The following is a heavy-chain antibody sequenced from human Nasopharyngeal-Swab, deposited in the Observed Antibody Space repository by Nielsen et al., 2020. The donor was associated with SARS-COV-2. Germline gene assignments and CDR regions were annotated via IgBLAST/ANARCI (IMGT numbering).Heavy chain of an antibody. CDR1: GVSCISYG. CDR3: ARDPYGSTQQLAPRGELRHRPFDY. V-gene: IGHV1-18*01. D-gene: IGHD6-13*01. Sequence: GSVTPSCRASGVSCISYGISWARHAHAQGVELTVSVSASNGNTNYAQKLQGRVTMTTDTSTSTAYMELRSLRSDDTAVYYCARDPYGSTQQLAPRGELRHRPFDYWGQGTLVTVSS. J-gene: IGHJ4*02. CDR2: VSASNGNT.